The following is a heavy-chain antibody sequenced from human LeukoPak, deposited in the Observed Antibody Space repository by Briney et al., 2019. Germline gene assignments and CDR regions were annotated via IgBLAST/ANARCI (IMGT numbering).Heavy chain of an antibody. CDR1: GVTFSDSA. D-gene: IGHD3-3*02. V-gene: IGHV3-21*01. CDR3: ARGAGTIFGEYYYYMDI. CDR2: ISSSGSYI. Sequence: GGSLRLSCAASGVTFSDSAMTWVRQVPVKGLEWVSSISSSGSYIYYADSVKGRFTISRDNAKNSLYLQMNSLRADDTAVYHCARGAGTIFGEYYYYMDIWGKGTAVTDSS. J-gene: IGHJ6*03.